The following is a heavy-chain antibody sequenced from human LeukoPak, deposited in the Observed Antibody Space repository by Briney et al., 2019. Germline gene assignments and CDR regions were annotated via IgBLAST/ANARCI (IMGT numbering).Heavy chain of an antibody. CDR3: AREGGDYYYGSGSYYRI. D-gene: IGHD3-10*01. CDR2: IYHSGST. J-gene: IGHJ4*02. CDR1: GGSISTYY. V-gene: IGHV4-59*12. Sequence: SETLSLTCTVSGGSISTYYWSWIRQPPGKGLEWIGYIYHSGSTNYNPSLKSRVTISVDTSKNQFSLKLSSVTAADTAVYYCAREGGDYYYGSGSYYRIWGQGTLVTVSS.